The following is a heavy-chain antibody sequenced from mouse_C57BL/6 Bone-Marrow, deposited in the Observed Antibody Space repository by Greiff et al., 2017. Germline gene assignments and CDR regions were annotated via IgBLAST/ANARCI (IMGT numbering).Heavy chain of an antibody. D-gene: IGHD2-4*01. CDR1: GYTFTSYW. CDR2: IDPSDSYT. Sequence: QVQLQQPGAELVMPGASVKLSCKASGYTFTSYWMHWVKQRPGQGLEWIGEIDPSDSYTNYNQKFKGKSTLTVDKSSSTAYMQLSSLTSEDSAVYYCAREFYYDCDGASWFAYWGQGTLVTVSA. CDR3: AREFYYDCDGASWFAY. V-gene: IGHV1-69*01. J-gene: IGHJ3*01.